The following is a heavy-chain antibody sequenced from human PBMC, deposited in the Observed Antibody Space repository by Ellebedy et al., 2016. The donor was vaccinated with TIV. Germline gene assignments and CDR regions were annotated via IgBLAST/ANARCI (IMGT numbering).Heavy chain of an antibody. D-gene: IGHD5-24*01. Sequence: GGSLRLSCEASGFTFSNYEMNWVRQAPGKGLEWVSYISSSGSTIWYADSVKGRFTISTDIAKNSLYLQMNSLRDDDTAVYYCARDYKYGFDYWGQGTLVTVSS. V-gene: IGHV3-48*03. J-gene: IGHJ4*02. CDR1: GFTFSNYE. CDR3: ARDYKYGFDY. CDR2: ISSSGSTI.